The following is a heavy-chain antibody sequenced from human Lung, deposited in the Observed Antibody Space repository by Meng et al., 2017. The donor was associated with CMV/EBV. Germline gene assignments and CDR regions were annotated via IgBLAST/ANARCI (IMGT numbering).Heavy chain of an antibody. CDR3: ARDVSSRSSANFANYYVYALDV. CDR1: GFTFSSYS. Sequence: ESLKISXAAAGFTFSSYSMNWVRQAPGKGLEWGSTISSSGTYIYYADSVKGRFTISRDNAQNSLYVQMNRLRAEDTAVYYCARDVSSRSSANFANYYVYALDVWGQGTTATVSS. J-gene: IGHJ6*02. D-gene: IGHD6-19*01. CDR2: ISSSGTYI. V-gene: IGHV3-21*01.